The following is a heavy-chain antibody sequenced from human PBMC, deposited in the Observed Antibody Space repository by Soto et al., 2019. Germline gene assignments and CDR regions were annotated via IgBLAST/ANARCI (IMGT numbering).Heavy chain of an antibody. CDR1: GGSISSYY. J-gene: IGHJ6*03. CDR2: IYYSGST. CDR3: ATYEGLTGYPSNYYYYYMDV. D-gene: IGHD3-9*01. V-gene: IGHV4-59*01. Sequence: KASETLSLTCTVSGGSISSYYWSWIWQPPGKGLEWIGYIYYSGSTNYNPSLKSRVTISVDTSKNQFSLKLSSVTAADTAVYYCATYEGLTGYPSNYYYYYMDVWGKGTTVTVSS.